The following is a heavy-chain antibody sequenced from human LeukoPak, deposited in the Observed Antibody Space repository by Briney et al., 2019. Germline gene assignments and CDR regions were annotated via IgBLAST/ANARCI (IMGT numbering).Heavy chain of an antibody. CDR3: AKEAPADGHLLSYYFDY. D-gene: IGHD1-26*01. CDR2: ISWDGGST. Sequence: GGSLRLSCAASGFTFDDYTMHWVRQAPGKGLEWVSLISWDGGSTYYADSVKGRFTISRDNSKNSLYLQMNSLRTEDTALYYCAKEAPADGHLLSYYFDYWGQRTLVTVSS. V-gene: IGHV3-43*01. J-gene: IGHJ4*02. CDR1: GFTFDDYT.